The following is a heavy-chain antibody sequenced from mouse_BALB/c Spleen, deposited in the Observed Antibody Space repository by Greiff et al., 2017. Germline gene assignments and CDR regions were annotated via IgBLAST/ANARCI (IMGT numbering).Heavy chain of an antibody. CDR1: GYSFTGYY. V-gene: IGHV1-31*01. CDR2: INPYNGAT. J-gene: IGHJ4*01. D-gene: IGHD1-2*01. CDR3: ARGFIHYYGYCAMDY. Sequence: EVQLQESGPELVKPGASVKISCKASGYSFTGYYMHWVKQSHVKSLEWIGRINPYNGATSYNQNFKDKASLTVDKSSSTAYMELHSLTSEDSAVYYCARGFIHYYGYCAMDYWGQGTSVTVSS.